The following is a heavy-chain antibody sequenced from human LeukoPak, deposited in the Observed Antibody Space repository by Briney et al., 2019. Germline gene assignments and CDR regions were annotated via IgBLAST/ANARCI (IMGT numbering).Heavy chain of an antibody. Sequence: ASVKVSFTASGYTFTSYYMHWVRQAPGQGLEWMGIINPSGGSTSYAQKFQGRVTMTRDTSTSTVYMELSSLRSEDTAVYYCARAEEMATITDYWGQGTLVTVSS. V-gene: IGHV1-46*01. J-gene: IGHJ4*02. CDR1: GYTFTSYY. CDR3: ARAEEMATITDY. CDR2: INPSGGST. D-gene: IGHD5-24*01.